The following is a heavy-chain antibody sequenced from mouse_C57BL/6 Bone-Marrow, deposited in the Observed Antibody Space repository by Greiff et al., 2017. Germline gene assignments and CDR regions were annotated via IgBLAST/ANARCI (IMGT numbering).Heavy chain of an antibody. CDR2: IWSGGST. J-gene: IGHJ4*01. V-gene: IGHV2-2*01. CDR3: AGYYGAMDY. CDR1: GFSLTSYG. Sequence: VKLVESGPGLVQPSQSLSITCTVSGFSLTSYGVHWVRQSPGKGLEWLGVIWSGGSTDYNAAFISRLSISKDNSKSQVFFKMNSLQADGTAIYYWAGYYGAMDYWGQGTSVTVSS. D-gene: IGHD1-1*01.